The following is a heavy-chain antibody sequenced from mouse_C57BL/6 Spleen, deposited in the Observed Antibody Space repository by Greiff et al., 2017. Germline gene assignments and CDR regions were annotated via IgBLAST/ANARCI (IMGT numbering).Heavy chain of an antibody. CDR3: APQSLDLRGFAY. CDR1: GYTFTSYW. J-gene: IGHJ3*01. D-gene: IGHD1-1*01. V-gene: IGHV1-74*01. Sequence: QVQLQQPGAELVKPGASVTVSCKASGYTFTSYWMHWVKQRPGQGLEWIGRIHPSDSDTNYNQKLKGKATLTVDKSSSTAYMQLSSLTSDDSAVYYCAPQSLDLRGFAYWGQGTLVTVSA. CDR2: IHPSDSDT.